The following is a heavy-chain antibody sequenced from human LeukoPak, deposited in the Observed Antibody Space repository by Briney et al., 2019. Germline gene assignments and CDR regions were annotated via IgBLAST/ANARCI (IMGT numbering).Heavy chain of an antibody. CDR2: IKQDGSDK. CDR3: ARGGGHLDC. V-gene: IGHV3-7*03. J-gene: IGHJ4*02. D-gene: IGHD4-23*01. Sequence: GGSLRLSCAASGFSFSSYWMSWVRQAPGKGLEWVANIKQDGSDKYYLTFVRGRFTISRDNAKNSLFLQMNSLRVEDTAVYYCARGGGHLDCWGQRTLVTVSS. CDR1: GFSFSSYW.